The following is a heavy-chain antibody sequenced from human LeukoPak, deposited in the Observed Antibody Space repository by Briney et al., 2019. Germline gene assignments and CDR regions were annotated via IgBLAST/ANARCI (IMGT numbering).Heavy chain of an antibody. J-gene: IGHJ4*02. V-gene: IGHV3-23*01. D-gene: IGHD1-26*01. CDR1: GFTFSSYA. CDR3: ARGPGMPGSSFDY. CDR2: ISGSGGST. Sequence: PGGSLRLSCAASGFTFSSYAMSWVRQAPGKGLEWVPAISGSGGSTYYADSVKGRFTISRDNSKNTLYLQMNSLRAEDTAVYYCARGPGMPGSSFDYWGQGTLVTVSS.